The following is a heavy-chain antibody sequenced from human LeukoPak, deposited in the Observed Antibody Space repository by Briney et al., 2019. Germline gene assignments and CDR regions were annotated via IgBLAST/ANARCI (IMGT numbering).Heavy chain of an antibody. CDR1: GYTFTSYY. CDR3: ARVGHVWKTFDP. CDR2: INPSGGST. Sequence: GASVKVSCKASGYTFTSYYMHWVRQAPGQGLEWMGIINPSGGSTSYAQKFQGRVTMTRDMSTSTVYMELSSLRSEDTAVYYCARVGHVWKTFDPWGQGTLVTVSS. D-gene: IGHD3/OR15-3a*01. J-gene: IGHJ5*02. V-gene: IGHV1-46*01.